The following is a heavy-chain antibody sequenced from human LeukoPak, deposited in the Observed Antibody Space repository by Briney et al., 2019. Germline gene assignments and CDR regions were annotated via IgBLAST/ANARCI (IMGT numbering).Heavy chain of an antibody. CDR3: ARGDSRGSNWFDP. CDR1: GASISNNNW. D-gene: IGHD3-22*01. CDR2: VLHGGSA. Sequence: SGTLSLTCTVSGASISNNNWWSWVRQPPGKGLEWIGEVLHGGSANYNPSLKSRVTMSVDKSKNQLSLKLRSVTAADTAVYYCARGDSRGSNWFDPWGQGTLVTVSS. J-gene: IGHJ5*02. V-gene: IGHV4-4*02.